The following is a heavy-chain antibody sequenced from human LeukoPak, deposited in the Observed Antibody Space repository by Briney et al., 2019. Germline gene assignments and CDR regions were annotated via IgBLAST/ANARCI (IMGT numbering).Heavy chain of an antibody. CDR3: ARVGSHGVFDY. D-gene: IGHD3-10*01. V-gene: IGHV4-61*02. J-gene: IGHJ4*02. Sequence: SQTLSLTCTVSGGSISSGSYYWSWIRQPAGKGLEWIGRIYTSGSTNYNPSLKSRVTISVDTSKNQFSLKLSSVTAADTAVYYCARVGSHGVFDYWGQGTLVTVSS. CDR1: GGSISSGSYY. CDR2: IYTSGST.